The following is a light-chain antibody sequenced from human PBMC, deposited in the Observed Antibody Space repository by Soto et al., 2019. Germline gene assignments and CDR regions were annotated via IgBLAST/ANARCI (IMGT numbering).Light chain of an antibody. CDR2: GAS. J-gene: IGKJ5*01. Sequence: EIVMTQSPATLSVSPGERATLSCRASQSVSSNLAWYQQKPGQAPRLLIYGASTRATGIPARFSGSGSGTEFTHTISSLQSEDFAVYYCQQYNNWPLTFGQGTRLEI. CDR1: QSVSSN. V-gene: IGKV3-15*01. CDR3: QQYNNWPLT.